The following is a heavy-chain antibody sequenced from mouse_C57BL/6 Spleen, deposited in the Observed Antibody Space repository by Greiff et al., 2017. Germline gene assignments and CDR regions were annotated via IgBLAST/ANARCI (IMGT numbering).Heavy chain of an antibody. Sequence: EVKLVESGGGLVQPGGSLKLSCAASGFTFSDYGMAWVRQAPRKGPEWVAFISNLAYSIYYADTVTGRFTISRENAKNTLYLEKSSLRSEDTAMYYCARPYYGSPYWYFDVWGTGTTVTVSS. CDR3: ARPYYGSPYWYFDV. CDR2: ISNLAYSI. CDR1: GFTFSDYG. J-gene: IGHJ1*03. D-gene: IGHD1-1*01. V-gene: IGHV5-15*01.